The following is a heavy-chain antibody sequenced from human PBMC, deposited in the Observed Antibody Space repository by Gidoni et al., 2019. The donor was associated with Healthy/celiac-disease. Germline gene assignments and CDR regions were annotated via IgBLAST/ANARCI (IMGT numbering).Heavy chain of an antibody. CDR1: GGSFSGYY. CDR3: ARGGYRYYDFWSGYYSY. Sequence: QVQLQQWGAGLLKPSATLSLTCAVYGGSFSGYYWSWLRQPPGKGPEWIGEINHSGSTNYNPSLKSRVTISVDTSKNQFSLKLSSVTAADTAVYYCARGGYRYYDFWSGYYSYWGQGTLVTVSS. CDR2: INHSGST. D-gene: IGHD3-3*01. V-gene: IGHV4-34*01. J-gene: IGHJ4*02.